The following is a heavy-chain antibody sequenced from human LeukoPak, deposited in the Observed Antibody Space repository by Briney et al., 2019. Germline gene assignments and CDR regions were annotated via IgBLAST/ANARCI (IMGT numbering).Heavy chain of an antibody. D-gene: IGHD5-18*01. V-gene: IGHV3-74*01. CDR2: INSDGCST. J-gene: IGHJ4*02. CDR3: ARDLGHSIDY. Sequence: PGGSLRLSCAASGFTFSTYWMHWVRQAREKGLVWVSGINSDGCSTSYAGCVKGRFTICRDNAKKTLYLQMNSLRAEDTAVYYCARDLGHSIDYWGQGTLVPVSS. CDR1: GFTFSTYW.